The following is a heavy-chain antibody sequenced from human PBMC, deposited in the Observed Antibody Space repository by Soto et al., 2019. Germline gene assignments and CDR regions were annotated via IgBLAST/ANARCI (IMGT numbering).Heavy chain of an antibody. D-gene: IGHD3-10*01. Sequence: QVQLQESGPGLVKPSETLSLTCTVSGGSISSYYWSWLRQPPGKGLEWIGYIYYSGSTNYNPSLKSRVTISVDTSQNQFSLKLSAVTAADTAVYYCARVWGGAFDIWGQGTMVTVSS. CDR3: ARVWGGAFDI. J-gene: IGHJ3*02. CDR1: GGSISSYY. CDR2: IYYSGST. V-gene: IGHV4-59*01.